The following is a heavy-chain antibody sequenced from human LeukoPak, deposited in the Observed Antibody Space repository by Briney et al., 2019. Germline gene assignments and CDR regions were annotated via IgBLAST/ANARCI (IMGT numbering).Heavy chain of an antibody. Sequence: PSETLSLTCSVSGGSISSYYWSWIRQPPGKGLAWIGYISYSGSTNYNPSLKSRVTISVDTSKNQFSLKVSSVTAADTAVYYCARYVWGSYPTFEDYWGQGTLVTVSS. CDR2: ISYSGST. V-gene: IGHV4-59*01. CDR1: GGSISSYY. D-gene: IGHD3-16*02. CDR3: ARYVWGSYPTFEDY. J-gene: IGHJ4*02.